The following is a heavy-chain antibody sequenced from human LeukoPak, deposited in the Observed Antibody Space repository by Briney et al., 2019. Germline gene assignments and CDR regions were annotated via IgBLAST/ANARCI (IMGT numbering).Heavy chain of an antibody. CDR3: ARERGYSGYQNYFDY. V-gene: IGHV3-30*04. CDR2: ISYDGSNK. D-gene: IGHD5-12*01. CDR1: GFTFSSYA. Sequence: PGGSLRLSCAASGFTFSSYAMHWVRQAPGKGLEWVAVISYDGSNKYYADSVKGRFTISRDNSKNTLYLQMNSLRAEDTAVYYCARERGYSGYQNYFDYWGQGTLVTVSS. J-gene: IGHJ4*02.